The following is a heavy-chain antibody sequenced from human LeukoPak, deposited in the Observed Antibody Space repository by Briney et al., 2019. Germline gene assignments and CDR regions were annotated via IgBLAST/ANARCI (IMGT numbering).Heavy chain of an antibody. Sequence: SETLSLTCTVSGGSISSYYWSWIRQPPGNGLEWIGEINHSGSTNYNPSLKSRVTISVDTSKNQFSLKLSSVTAADTAVYYCARSTRYCSGGSCNPYYFDYWGQGTLVTVSS. CDR1: GGSISSYY. CDR2: INHSGST. D-gene: IGHD2-15*01. CDR3: ARSTRYCSGGSCNPYYFDY. J-gene: IGHJ4*02. V-gene: IGHV4-34*01.